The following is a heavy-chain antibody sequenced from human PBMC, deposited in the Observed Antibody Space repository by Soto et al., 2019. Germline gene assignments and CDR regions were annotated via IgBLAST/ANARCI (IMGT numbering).Heavy chain of an antibody. Sequence: QVQLVESAGCVVQPGRSLRLSCEASGFTFNSYGMHWVRQAPGKGLEWVAVISYDGSNKYYADSVKGRFTISRDNSKNTLYLQMNSLRAEDTAVFYCAKAQSKWQVRTFDIWGQGTMVTVSS. D-gene: IGHD6-19*01. CDR1: GFTFNSYG. CDR2: ISYDGSNK. J-gene: IGHJ3*02. CDR3: AKAQSKWQVRTFDI. V-gene: IGHV3-30*18.